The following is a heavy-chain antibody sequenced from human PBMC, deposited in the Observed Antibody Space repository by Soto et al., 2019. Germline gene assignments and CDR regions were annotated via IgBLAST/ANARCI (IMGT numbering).Heavy chain of an antibody. J-gene: IGHJ4*02. Sequence: GGSRRLSCAASGFTFSSYAMSWVRQAPGKGLEWVSAISGSGGSTYYADSVKGRFTISRDNSKNTLYLQMNSLRAEDTAVYYCAKGGYDSSGYFDYWGQGTLVTVSS. CDR1: GFTFSSYA. CDR2: ISGSGGST. CDR3: AKGGYDSSGYFDY. D-gene: IGHD3-22*01. V-gene: IGHV3-23*01.